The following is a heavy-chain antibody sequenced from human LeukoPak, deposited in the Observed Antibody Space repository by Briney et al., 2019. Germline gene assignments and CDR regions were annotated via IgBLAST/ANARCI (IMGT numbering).Heavy chain of an antibody. CDR3: ARDPAEDIVVVPADQLTLRDHYYYYMDV. D-gene: IGHD2-2*01. CDR2: ISSTSNTI. Sequence: GGSLRLSCAASGFTFNTYSVSWVRQAPGKGLEWVSYISSTSNTIEYADSVKGRFTISRDNAKNSLYLQMNSLRAEDTAVYYCARDPAEDIVVVPADQLTLRDHYYYYMDVWGKGTTVTVSS. V-gene: IGHV3-48*04. J-gene: IGHJ6*03. CDR1: GFTFNTYS.